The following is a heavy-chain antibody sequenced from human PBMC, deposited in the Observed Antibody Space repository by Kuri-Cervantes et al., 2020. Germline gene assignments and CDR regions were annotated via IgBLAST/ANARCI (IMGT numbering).Heavy chain of an antibody. Sequence: SETLSLTCTVSGGSISSSSYYWGWIRQPPGKGLEWIGSIYYSGSTYYNPSLKSRVTISVDTSKNQFSLKQSSVTAADTAVYYCASLFGELLYGWFDPWGQGTLVTVSS. CDR2: IYYSGST. CDR1: GGSISSSSYY. V-gene: IGHV4-39*07. CDR3: ASLFGELLYGWFDP. J-gene: IGHJ5*02. D-gene: IGHD3-10*02.